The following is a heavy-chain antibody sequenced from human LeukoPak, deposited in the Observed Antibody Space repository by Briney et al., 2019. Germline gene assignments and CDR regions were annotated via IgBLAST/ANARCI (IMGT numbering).Heavy chain of an antibody. J-gene: IGHJ4*02. Sequence: GGSLRLSCAASELTSSTSWMSWVRQAPGKGLEWVAQTKQDGSEKYYVDSVKGRFTTSRDKNSLFLQMNSVRAEDTAVYYCVGWGISGITTHWGQGPLAPVSS. V-gene: IGHV3-7*01. CDR3: VGWGISGITTH. CDR2: TKQDGSEK. D-gene: IGHD3-3*01. CDR1: ELTSSTSW.